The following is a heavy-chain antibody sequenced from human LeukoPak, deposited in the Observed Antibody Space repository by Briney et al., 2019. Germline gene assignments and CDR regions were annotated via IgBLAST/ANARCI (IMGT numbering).Heavy chain of an antibody. CDR1: GFTFNRYS. CDR2: ISISSSYR. CDR3: ARGIHFDWLFYY. Sequence: PGGSLRLSCAASGFTFNRYSMNWVRQAPGKGLEWISSISISSSYRYYADSVKGRFTISRDNAKNSLYLQMNSLRAEDTAVYYCARGIHFDWLFYYWGQGTLVTVSS. D-gene: IGHD3-9*01. J-gene: IGHJ4*02. V-gene: IGHV3-21*01.